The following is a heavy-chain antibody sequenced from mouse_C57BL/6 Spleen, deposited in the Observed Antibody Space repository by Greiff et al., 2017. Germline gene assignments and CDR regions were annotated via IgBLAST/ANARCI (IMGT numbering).Heavy chain of an antibody. CDR3: ARRRGNYEGYAMGY. CDR2: IDPSDSET. V-gene: IGHV1-52*01. J-gene: IGHJ4*01. D-gene: IGHD2-1*01. CDR1: GYTFTSYW. Sequence: QVQLQQSGAELVRPGSSVKLSCKASGYTFTSYWMHWVKQRPIQGLEWIGNIDPSDSETHYNQKFKDKATLTVDKSSSTAYMQLSSLTSEDSADYYGARRRGNYEGYAMGYWGQGTSVTVSS.